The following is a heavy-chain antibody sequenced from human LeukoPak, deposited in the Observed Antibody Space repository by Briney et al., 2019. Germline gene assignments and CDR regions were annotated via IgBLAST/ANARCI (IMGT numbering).Heavy chain of an antibody. J-gene: IGHJ4*02. CDR1: GGSFSGYY. V-gene: IGHV4-34*01. CDR3: ARHTYYGDLFDY. D-gene: IGHD4-17*01. CDR2: INHSGST. Sequence: SETLSLTCAVYGGSFSGYYWSWIRQPPGKGLEWIGEINHSGSTNYNPSLKSRVTISVDTSKNQFSLKLSSVTAADTAVYYCARHTYYGDLFDYWGQGTLVTVSS.